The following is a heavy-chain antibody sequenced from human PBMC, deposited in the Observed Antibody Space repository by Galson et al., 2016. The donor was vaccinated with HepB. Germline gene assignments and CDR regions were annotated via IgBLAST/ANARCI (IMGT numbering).Heavy chain of an antibody. D-gene: IGHD5-18*01. Sequence: TLSLTCTVSGGSISSGGYHWSWIRQHPGKGLEWIGFIYNTGTPDYNASLKSRVTISLDTSKNQFSLKLSSVTAADTAVYYCARWSRLQLWQGGFDYWGQGTLVTVSS. V-gene: IGHV4-31*03. J-gene: IGHJ4*02. CDR3: ARWSRLQLWQGGFDY. CDR2: IYNTGTP. CDR1: GGSISSGGYH.